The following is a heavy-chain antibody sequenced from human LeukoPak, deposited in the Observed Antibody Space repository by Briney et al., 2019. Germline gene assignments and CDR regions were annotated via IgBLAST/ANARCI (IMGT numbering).Heavy chain of an antibody. CDR2: IYTSGTT. CDR1: GGSISSFY. Sequence: SETLSLTCSVSGGSISSFYCNWMRQPAGKGLEWIGRIYTSGTTTYNPSLKSRVTMSVDTSKNQFSLKLSSVTAADTAVYYCAKIHYYYDSSGHPLGYYYMDVWGKGTTVTISS. J-gene: IGHJ6*03. CDR3: AKIHYYYDSSGHPLGYYYMDV. V-gene: IGHV4-4*07. D-gene: IGHD3-22*01.